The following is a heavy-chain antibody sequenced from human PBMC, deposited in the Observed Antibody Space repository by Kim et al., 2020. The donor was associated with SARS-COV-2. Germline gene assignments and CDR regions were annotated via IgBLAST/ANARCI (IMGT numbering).Heavy chain of an antibody. CDR1: GFTFSSYG. V-gene: IGHV3-30*18. D-gene: IGHD6-13*01. CDR3: AKDRTLAAAGTLGY. J-gene: IGHJ4*02. CDR2: ISYDGSNK. Sequence: GGSLRLSCAASGFTFSSYGMHWVRQAPGKGLEWVAVISYDGSNKYYADSVKGRFTISRDNSKNTLYLQMNSLRAEDTAVYYCAKDRTLAAAGTLGYWGQGTLVTVSS.